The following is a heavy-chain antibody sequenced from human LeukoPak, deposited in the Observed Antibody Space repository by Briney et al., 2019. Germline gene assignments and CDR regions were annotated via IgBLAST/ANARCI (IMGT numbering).Heavy chain of an antibody. D-gene: IGHD3-22*01. CDR1: GFTFSTYS. CDR3: ARGGHAYYDSSGYRYYFDY. J-gene: IGHJ4*02. V-gene: IGHV3-21*01. CDR2: ITSSSSYI. Sequence: PGGSLRLSCAASGFTFSTYSMNWVRQAPGKGLEGVSSITSSSSYIYYADSVKGRFTFSRDNAKNSLYLQMNSLRAEDTAVYYCARGGHAYYDSSGYRYYFDYWGQGTLVTVSS.